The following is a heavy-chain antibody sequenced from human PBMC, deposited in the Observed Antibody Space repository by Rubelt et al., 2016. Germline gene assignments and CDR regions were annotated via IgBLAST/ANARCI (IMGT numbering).Heavy chain of an antibody. Sequence: QVQIQQWGAGLLKPSETLSLTCAVYGGAFSGYYWKWIRQPPGKGLEWIGEINHSGRTTYNPSLKNRVHNTVNTSKNQFSLNLSSVTAADTAVFYCARASGSYQANGWYFDLWGRGALVTVSS. CDR2: INHSGRT. D-gene: IGHD1-26*01. CDR3: ARASGSYQANGWYFDL. V-gene: IGHV4-34*01. J-gene: IGHJ2*01. CDR1: GGAFSGYY.